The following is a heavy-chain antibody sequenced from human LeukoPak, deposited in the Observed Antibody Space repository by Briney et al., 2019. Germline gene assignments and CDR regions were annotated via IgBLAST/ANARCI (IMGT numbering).Heavy chain of an antibody. Sequence: ASVKVSCKASVYTFVSHGISWVRQAPGQGLAWMGWISAYNGYTNYAQKLQGRVTMTTDTSTSTAYMELSSLRSDDTAVYYCAKDSTYYDVLTGNYYYYYGMDVWGQGTTVTVSS. CDR3: AKDSTYYDVLTGNYYYYYGMDV. D-gene: IGHD3-9*01. CDR1: VYTFVSHG. V-gene: IGHV1-18*01. CDR2: ISAYNGYT. J-gene: IGHJ6*02.